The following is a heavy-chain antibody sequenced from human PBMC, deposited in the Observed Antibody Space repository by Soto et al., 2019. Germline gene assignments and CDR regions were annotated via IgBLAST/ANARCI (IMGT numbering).Heavy chain of an antibody. CDR2: IYYSGST. D-gene: IGHD3-10*01. CDR3: ARRLWFGREHWFDP. CDR1: GGSISSSSYY. Sequence: QLQLQESGPGLVKPSETLSLTCTVSGGSISSSSYYWGWIRQPPGKGLEWIGSIYYSGSTYYNPSLKSRVTISVDTSKNQFSLKLSPVTAADTAVYYCARRLWFGREHWFDPWGQGTLVTVSS. V-gene: IGHV4-39*01. J-gene: IGHJ5*02.